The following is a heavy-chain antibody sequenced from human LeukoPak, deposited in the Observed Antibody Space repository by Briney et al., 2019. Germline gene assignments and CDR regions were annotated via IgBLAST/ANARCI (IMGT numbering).Heavy chain of an antibody. D-gene: IGHD6-19*01. J-gene: IGHJ4*02. Sequence: GGSLRLSCAASGFTFSNYAMSWVRQAPGKGLEWVSAISGTGGNTYYADSVKGRFTISRDNAKNSLYLQMNSLRAEDTAVYYCARDLLYSSGWYNGLGDYWGQGTLVTVSS. CDR1: GFTFSNYA. CDR3: ARDLLYSSGWYNGLGDY. V-gene: IGHV3-23*01. CDR2: ISGTGGNT.